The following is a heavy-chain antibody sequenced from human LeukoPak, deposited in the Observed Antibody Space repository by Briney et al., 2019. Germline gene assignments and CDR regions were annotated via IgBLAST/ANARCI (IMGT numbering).Heavy chain of an antibody. CDR1: GFTFSSYS. D-gene: IGHD3-22*01. CDR3: ARHSYYYDSSGYYRIPGSFDY. Sequence: GGSLRLSCAASGFTFSSYSMNWVRQAPGKGLEWVSYISSSSSTIYYADSVKGRFTISRDNAKNSLYLQMNSLRDEDTAVYYCARHSYYYDSSGYYRIPGSFDYWGQGTLVTVSS. J-gene: IGHJ4*02. V-gene: IGHV3-48*02. CDR2: ISSSSSTI.